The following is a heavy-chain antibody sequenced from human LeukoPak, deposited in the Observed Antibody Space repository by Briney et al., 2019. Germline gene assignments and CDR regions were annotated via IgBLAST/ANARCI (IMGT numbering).Heavy chain of an antibody. D-gene: IGHD5-18*01. Sequence: EASVKVSCKASGYTFTGYYMHWVRQAPGQGLEWMGWTNPNSGGTNYAQKFQGRVTMTRDTSISTAYMELSRLRSDDTAVYYCARSNVDTAPDGYWGQGTLVTVSS. CDR3: ARSNVDTAPDGY. CDR1: GYTFTGYY. J-gene: IGHJ4*02. CDR2: TNPNSGGT. V-gene: IGHV1-2*02.